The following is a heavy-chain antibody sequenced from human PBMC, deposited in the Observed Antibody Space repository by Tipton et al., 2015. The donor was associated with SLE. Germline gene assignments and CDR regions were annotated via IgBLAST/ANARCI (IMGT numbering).Heavy chain of an antibody. J-gene: IGHJ3*02. CDR2: ISAYNGNT. V-gene: IGHV1-18*01. D-gene: IGHD6-6*01. Sequence: QSGPEVKKPGASVKVSCKASGYTFTSYGISWVRQAPGQGLEWMGWISAYNGNTNYAQKLQGRVTMTTDTSTSTAYMELRSLRSDDSAVYYCAIPRGIAARDDAFDIWGQGTMVTVSS. CDR3: AIPRGIAARDDAFDI. CDR1: GYTFTSYG.